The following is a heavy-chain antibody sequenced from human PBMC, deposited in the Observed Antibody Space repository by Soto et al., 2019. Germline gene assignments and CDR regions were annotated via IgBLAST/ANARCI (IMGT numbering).Heavy chain of an antibody. CDR3: ARERWPCSAGSCYGDFDY. CDR2: VYHSGTT. Sequence: WTWIRQPPGKGLEWIAYVYHSGTTSYSPSLKSRVTISIDTSRSQFSLKLNSVTAADTAVYYCARERWPCSAGSCYGDFDYWGQGTLVTVSS. V-gene: IGHV4-59*01. D-gene: IGHD2-15*01. J-gene: IGHJ4*02.